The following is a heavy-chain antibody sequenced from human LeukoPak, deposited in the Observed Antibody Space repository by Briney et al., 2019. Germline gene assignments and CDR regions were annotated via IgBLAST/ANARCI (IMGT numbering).Heavy chain of an antibody. CDR2: ISGSSSYI. CDR3: ARVAYGVDPTPADY. V-gene: IGHV3-21*01. CDR1: GFTFSSYS. J-gene: IGHJ4*02. Sequence: GGSLRLSCAASGFTFSSYSMNWVRQAPGKGLEWVSSISGSSSYIYYADSVKGRFTTSRDDAKNSLYLQMSSLRAEDTAVYYCARVAYGVDPTPADYWGQGTLVTVSS. D-gene: IGHD4-17*01.